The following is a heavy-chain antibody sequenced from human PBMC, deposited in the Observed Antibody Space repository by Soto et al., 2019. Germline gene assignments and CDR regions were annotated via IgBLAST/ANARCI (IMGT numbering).Heavy chain of an antibody. CDR3: ARGGSDFDY. CDR1: GFTFSNYA. D-gene: IGHD1-26*01. CDR2: ISSNGGST. Sequence: EVQLVESGGGLVQPGGSLRLSCAASGFTFSNYAMHWVRQAPGKGLDYVSAISSNGGSTYYANSVKGRFTISRDNSKNTLYLQMGSLRAEDMAVYYCARGGSDFDYWGQGTLVTVSS. J-gene: IGHJ4*02. V-gene: IGHV3-64*01.